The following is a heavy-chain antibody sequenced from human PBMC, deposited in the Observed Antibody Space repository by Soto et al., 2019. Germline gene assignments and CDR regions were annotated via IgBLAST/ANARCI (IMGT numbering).Heavy chain of an antibody. CDR1: LKSFTDYQ. J-gene: IGHJ6*02. CDR3: ARGDSTDCSNGVCSFFYNHDMDV. Sequence: ASVKVSCKASLKSFTDYQIHWGGQAPGQGLEWLGRIDPKSGGTSTAQKFQGWVTMTTDTSISTASMELTRLTSDDTAIYYCARGDSTDCSNGVCSFFYNHDMDVWG. CDR2: IDPKSGGT. V-gene: IGHV1-2*04. D-gene: IGHD2-8*01.